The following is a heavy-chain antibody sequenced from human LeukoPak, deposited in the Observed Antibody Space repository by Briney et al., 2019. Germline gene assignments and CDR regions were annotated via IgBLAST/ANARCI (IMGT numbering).Heavy chain of an antibody. Sequence: GGSLRLSCVVSGFTFSTSAMSWVRQAPGKGLEWVSGISESGGSTYYADSVKGRFTSSRDNSKNTLYLQMNSLRAEDTAVYYCAGVEGYYDGWGQGTLVTVSS. CDR2: ISESGGST. CDR1: GFTFSTSA. CDR3: AGVEGYYDG. D-gene: IGHD3-22*01. J-gene: IGHJ4*02. V-gene: IGHV3-23*01.